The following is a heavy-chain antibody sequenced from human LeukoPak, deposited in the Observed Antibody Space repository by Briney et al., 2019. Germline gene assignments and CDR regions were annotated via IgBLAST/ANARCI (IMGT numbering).Heavy chain of an antibody. V-gene: IGHV4-34*01. D-gene: IGHD3-16*01. J-gene: IGHJ4*02. CDR1: GGSFSGYY. CDR3: ARRCLGQHRYFDY. CDR2: INHSGST. Sequence: SETLSLTCAVYGGSFSGYYWNWIRQPPGKGLEWIGEINHSGSTNYNPSLKSRVTISVDTSKNQFSLKLSSVTAADTAVYYCARRCLGQHRYFDYWGQGTLVSVSS.